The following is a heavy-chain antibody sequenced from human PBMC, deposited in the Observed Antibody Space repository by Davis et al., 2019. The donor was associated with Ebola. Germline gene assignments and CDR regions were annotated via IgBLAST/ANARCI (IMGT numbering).Heavy chain of an antibody. Sequence: GESLKISCAASGFTFSSYGMHWVRQAPGKGLEWVAFIRYDGSNKYYADSVKGRFTISRDNSKNTLYLQMNSLRVEDTAVYYCAKDLPYYYGSGSYYDNYYYEYWGQGTPVTVSS. J-gene: IGHJ4*02. CDR3: AKDLPYYYGSGSYYDNYYYEY. CDR2: IRYDGSNK. D-gene: IGHD3-10*01. V-gene: IGHV3-30*02. CDR1: GFTFSSYG.